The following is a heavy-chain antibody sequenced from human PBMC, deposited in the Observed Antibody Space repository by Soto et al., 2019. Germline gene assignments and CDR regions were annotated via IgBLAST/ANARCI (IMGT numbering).Heavy chain of an antibody. CDR3: ARGVARSDF. J-gene: IGHJ4*02. Sequence: PGGSLRLSCAASGFTFSSYSMHWVSQAPGKGLEWVSSISSIITSVYYSESGKGRFTISRDNAKNSLYLQMTRLTAEDTAVYYCARGVARSDFWGQGTLVTVSS. V-gene: IGHV3-21*01. D-gene: IGHD2-15*01. CDR1: GFTFSSYS. CDR2: ISSIITSV.